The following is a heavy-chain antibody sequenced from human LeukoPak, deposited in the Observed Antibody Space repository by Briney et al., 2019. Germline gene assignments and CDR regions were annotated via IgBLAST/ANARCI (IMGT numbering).Heavy chain of an antibody. Sequence: SETLSLTCTVSGGSISSYYWSWIRQPQGKGLEWIGYIYYSGSTNYNPSLKSRVTISVDTAKTQYSLKLSSVTPADTAVYSWAGSDVERDSFDTWGQGTMVTVSS. V-gene: IGHV4-59*01. CDR1: GGSISSYY. CDR2: IYYSGST. D-gene: IGHD1-1*01. CDR3: AGSDVERDSFDT. J-gene: IGHJ3*02.